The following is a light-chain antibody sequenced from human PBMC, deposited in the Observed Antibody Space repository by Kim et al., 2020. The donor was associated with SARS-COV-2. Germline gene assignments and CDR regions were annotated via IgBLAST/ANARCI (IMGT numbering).Light chain of an antibody. V-gene: IGLV1-47*02. Sequence: GQIVTISCSGGDSNIANTYVYWYQQLPGAAPKLLIYGNTQRPSGVPDRFSGSKSGTSASLAISELRPEDEADYYCAAWDASLSARLFGGGTQLTVL. CDR3: AAWDASLSARL. J-gene: IGLJ2*01. CDR2: GNT. CDR1: DSNIANTY.